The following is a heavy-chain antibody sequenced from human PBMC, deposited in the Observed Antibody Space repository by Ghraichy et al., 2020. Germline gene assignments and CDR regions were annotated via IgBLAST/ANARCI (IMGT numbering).Heavy chain of an antibody. CDR1: GFTFSRYG. CDR3: AKERDTSGYYSFRGDYYGMDV. D-gene: IGHD3-22*01. CDR2: TSYDGSNK. V-gene: IGHV3-30*18. Sequence: GSLRLSCAASGFTFSRYGMHWVRQAPGKGLEWVAVTSYDGSNKFHGGSVQGRFTISRDNSKNTLYLQMNYLRPEDTAVYYCAKERDTSGYYSFRGDYYGMDVWGQGTTVTVSS. J-gene: IGHJ6*02.